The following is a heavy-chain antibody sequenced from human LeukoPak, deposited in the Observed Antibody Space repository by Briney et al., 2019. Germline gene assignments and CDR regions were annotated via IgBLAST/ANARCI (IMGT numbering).Heavy chain of an antibody. CDR1: GFTFSSYG. CDR3: AKDVQESSYYYDSSGYQPGY. V-gene: IGHV3-30*02. CDR2: IRYDGSNK. D-gene: IGHD3-22*01. Sequence: PGGSLRLPCAASGFTFSSYGMHWVRQAPGKGLEWVAFIRYDGSNKYYADSVKGRFTISRDNSKNTLYLQMNSLRAEDTAVYYCAKDVQESSYYYDSSGYQPGYWGQGTLVTVSS. J-gene: IGHJ4*02.